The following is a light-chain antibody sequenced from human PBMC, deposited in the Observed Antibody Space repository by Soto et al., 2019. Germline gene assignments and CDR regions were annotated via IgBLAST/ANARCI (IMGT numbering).Light chain of an antibody. Sequence: QSVLTQPPSASGTPGQRVTISCSGSSSNIGSNYVYWYQQRPGTAPKLLIFGNINRPSGVPDRFSGSKSGTSASLAITGLQAEDEGDYYCQSYDSTLSARYVFGTGTKV. V-gene: IGLV1-40*01. CDR2: GNI. CDR3: QSYDSTLSARYV. CDR1: SSNIGSNY. J-gene: IGLJ1*01.